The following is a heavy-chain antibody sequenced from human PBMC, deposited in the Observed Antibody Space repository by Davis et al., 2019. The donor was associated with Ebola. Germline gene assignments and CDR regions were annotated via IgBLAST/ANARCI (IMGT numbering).Heavy chain of an antibody. CDR1: GYTFNSHG. CDR2: ISAYNGHT. D-gene: IGHD6-19*01. J-gene: IGHJ4*02. CDR3: ARGRNGGWDFDY. V-gene: IGHV1-18*01. Sequence: AASVKVSCKASGYTFNSHGISWVRQAPGQGLEWMAWISAYNGHTNYAQKFQGRLTLTTGTSRSTAYMELRSLTSDDTAEYFCARGRNGGWDFDYWGQGTLVTVSS.